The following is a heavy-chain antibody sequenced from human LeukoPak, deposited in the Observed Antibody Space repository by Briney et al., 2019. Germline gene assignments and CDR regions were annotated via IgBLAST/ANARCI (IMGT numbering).Heavy chain of an antibody. J-gene: IGHJ6*02. D-gene: IGHD3-22*01. V-gene: IGHV4-59*01. Sequence: AETLSLTCTVSGFSISSYYLSWVRQPPGKGLEWIGYIYYSGSTNYNAALMKRVTISVDTSKTQFSLKLSSVTAADTAVYYCARGLDYYDSSGNRYYGMDVWGQGTTVTVSS. CDR2: IYYSGST. CDR3: ARGLDYYDSSGNRYYGMDV. CDR1: GFSISSYY.